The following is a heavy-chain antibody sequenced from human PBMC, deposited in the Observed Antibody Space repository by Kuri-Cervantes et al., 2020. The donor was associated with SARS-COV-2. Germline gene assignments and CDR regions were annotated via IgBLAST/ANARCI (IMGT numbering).Heavy chain of an antibody. CDR1: GYTFTGYY. Sequence: ASVQDTCKASGYTFTGYYMHWVRQAPGQGLEWMGWINPNSGGTNYAQKFQGWVTMTRDTSISTAYMELSRWRSDDTAVYYCAAVNYDDSSGALNDAFDIWGQGTMVTVSS. D-gene: IGHD3-22*01. V-gene: IGHV1-2*04. J-gene: IGHJ3*02. CDR2: INPNSGGT. CDR3: AAVNYDDSSGALNDAFDI.